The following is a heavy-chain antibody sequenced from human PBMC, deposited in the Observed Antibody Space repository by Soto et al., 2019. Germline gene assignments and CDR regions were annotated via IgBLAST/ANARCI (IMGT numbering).Heavy chain of an antibody. CDR3: ASPHMVRGVLFDY. J-gene: IGHJ4*02. CDR2: IIPILGIA. V-gene: IGHV1-69*02. CDR1: GGTFSSYT. Sequence: KVSCKASGGTFSSYTISWVRQAPGQGLEWMGRIIPILGIANYAQKFQGRVTITADKSTSTAYMELSSLRSEDTAVYYCASPHMVRGVLFDYWGQGTLVTVSS. D-gene: IGHD3-10*01.